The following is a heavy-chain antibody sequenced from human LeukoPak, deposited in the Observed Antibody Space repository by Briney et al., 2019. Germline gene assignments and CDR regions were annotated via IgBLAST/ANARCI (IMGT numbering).Heavy chain of an antibody. J-gene: IGHJ4*02. V-gene: IGHV3-23*01. D-gene: IGHD6-19*01. Sequence: GGSLRLSCAASGLTFSSYAMSWVRQAPGKGLEWVSGISGSGGSTHYTDSVKGRFTISRDNSKNTLYLQMNSLRAEDTAVYYCAKGMGGIAVAGTFDDWGQGTLVTVSS. CDR2: ISGSGGST. CDR1: GLTFSSYA. CDR3: AKGMGGIAVAGTFDD.